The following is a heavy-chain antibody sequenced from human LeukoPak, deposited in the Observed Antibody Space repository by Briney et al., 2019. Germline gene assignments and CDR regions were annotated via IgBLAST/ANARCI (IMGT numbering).Heavy chain of an antibody. CDR2: MYHSGNT. Sequence: SETLSLTCTVSGGSISSSTYCWSWVRQPPGKGLEWIGCMYHSGNTYYSSSLKSRVTISVDTSKNQFSLKLSSVTAADTAVYYCARAGMVRGVIRKYNWFDPWGQGTLVTVSS. J-gene: IGHJ5*02. D-gene: IGHD3-10*01. CDR3: ARAGMVRGVIRKYNWFDP. CDR1: GGSISSSTYC. V-gene: IGHV4-39*07.